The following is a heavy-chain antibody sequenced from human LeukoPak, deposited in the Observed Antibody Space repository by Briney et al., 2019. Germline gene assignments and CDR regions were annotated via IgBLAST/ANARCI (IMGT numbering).Heavy chain of an antibody. J-gene: IGHJ5*02. V-gene: IGHV4-39*01. CDR2: MYYSGST. CDR3: AGGLVITFGGVIALNWFEP. Sequence: SGTLSLTCTVSGGIISSSSYYWGWIRQPTGKGLVGIGRMYYSGSTYYIPALKSPVTISVATSKTQFSLKQSSVTAADTAVYYCAGGLVITFGGVIALNWFEPWGQGNLVTVSS. CDR1: GGIISSSSYY. D-gene: IGHD3-16*02.